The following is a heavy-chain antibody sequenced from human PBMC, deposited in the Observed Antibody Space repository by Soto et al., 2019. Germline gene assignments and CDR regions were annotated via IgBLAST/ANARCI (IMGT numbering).Heavy chain of an antibody. D-gene: IGHD2-2*01. CDR2: MHTSGST. Sequence: QMQLQESGPGLVKPSETLSLTCTVSGGSIRGYYWSWIRQFAGMGLEWIGRMHTSGSTNYNPSLKNRVTISVDMSKNQIALKFTSVTAADTALYYCVRASMPKAHFDSWGQRTLATVSA. V-gene: IGHV4-4*07. CDR3: VRASMPKAHFDS. CDR1: GGSIRGYY. J-gene: IGHJ4*02.